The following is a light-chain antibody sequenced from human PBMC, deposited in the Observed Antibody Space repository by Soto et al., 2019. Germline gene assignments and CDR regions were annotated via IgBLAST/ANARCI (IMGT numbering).Light chain of an antibody. CDR1: QSVSSSY. Sequence: EIEFTQSPCTLSLSPGERATHSCRASQSVSSSYLAWYQQKPGQAPRLLTYDASSRATGIPDRFSGSGSGTDFTLTISRLQPEDFAVYYCQQYASSPLTFGGGTKVDIK. V-gene: IGKV3-20*01. CDR2: DAS. CDR3: QQYASSPLT. J-gene: IGKJ4*01.